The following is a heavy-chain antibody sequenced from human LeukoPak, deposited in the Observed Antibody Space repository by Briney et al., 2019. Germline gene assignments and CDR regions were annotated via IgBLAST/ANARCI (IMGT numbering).Heavy chain of an antibody. CDR2: ISSSSSTI. CDR3: ARGPTITMVRGVGWFDP. J-gene: IGHJ5*02. D-gene: IGHD3-10*01. CDR1: GFTFSSYS. V-gene: IGHV3-48*01. Sequence: GGSLRLSCAASGFTFSSYSMNWVRQAPGKGLEWVSYISSSSSTIYYADSVKGRFTISRDNSKNTLYLQMNSLRAEDTAVYYCARGPTITMVRGVGWFDPWGQGTLVTVSS.